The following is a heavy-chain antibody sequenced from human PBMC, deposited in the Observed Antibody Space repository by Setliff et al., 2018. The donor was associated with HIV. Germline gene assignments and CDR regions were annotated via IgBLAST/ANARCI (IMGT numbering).Heavy chain of an antibody. J-gene: IGHJ4*02. CDR1: GYTFTDYF. Sequence: GASVKVSCKSSGYTFTDYFMHWVRQAPGQGLEWMGWISPDNANTRNSQRFRGSVTMTRDRSNNTAYMEFSGLTSDDTAVYYCARQLSNSFDYWGQGTLVTVSS. D-gene: IGHD1-1*01. V-gene: IGHV1-2*02. CDR2: ISPDNANT. CDR3: ARQLSNSFDY.